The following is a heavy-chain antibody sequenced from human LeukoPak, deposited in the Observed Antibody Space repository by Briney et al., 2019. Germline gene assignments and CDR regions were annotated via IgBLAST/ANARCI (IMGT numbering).Heavy chain of an antibody. CDR3: ARGAYPDFWSGYPFDY. V-gene: IGHV1-69*04. CDR1: GGTFTNYA. D-gene: IGHD3-3*01. Sequence: GASVKVSCKASGGTFTNYAIEWVRQAPGQGLEWMGRIIPIVGLPNYAEKFQGRVTFTADKSTSTAYMDLTSLRSDDTAVYYCARGAYPDFWSGYPFDYWGQGTLVTVSS. J-gene: IGHJ4*02. CDR2: IIPIVGLP.